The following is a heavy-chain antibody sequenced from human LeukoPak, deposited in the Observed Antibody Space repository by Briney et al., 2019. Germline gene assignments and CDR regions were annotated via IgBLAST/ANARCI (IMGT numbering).Heavy chain of an antibody. CDR2: ISSSSSTI. Sequence: PGGSLRLSCAASGFTFSSYGMTWVRQAPGKGLEWVSYISSSSSTIYYADSVKGRFTISRDNAKNSLYLQLNSLRAEDTATYYCATYRQIQVPFEFWGQGTLVTVSS. CDR1: GFTFSSYG. J-gene: IGHJ4*02. D-gene: IGHD5-18*01. V-gene: IGHV3-48*01. CDR3: ATYRQIQVPFEF.